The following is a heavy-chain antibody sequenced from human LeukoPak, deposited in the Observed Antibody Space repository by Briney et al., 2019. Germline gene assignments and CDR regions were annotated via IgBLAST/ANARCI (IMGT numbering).Heavy chain of an antibody. Sequence: GESLKISCKGSGYRFNAYWIAWVRQMPGEGLEWMGIIYPDDSDTRYSPSFQGQVTISADKSVSTSYLQWSSLKASDTAMYYCARPNITSYYDSRGYDAFDVWGQGTMVTVSS. CDR3: ARPNITSYYDSRGYDAFDV. CDR1: GYRFNAYW. J-gene: IGHJ3*01. V-gene: IGHV5-51*01. D-gene: IGHD3-22*01. CDR2: IYPDDSDT.